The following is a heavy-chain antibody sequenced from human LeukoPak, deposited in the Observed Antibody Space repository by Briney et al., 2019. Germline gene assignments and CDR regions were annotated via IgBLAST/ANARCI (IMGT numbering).Heavy chain of an antibody. CDR2: INSDASST. D-gene: IGHD4-23*01. J-gene: IGHJ4*02. V-gene: IGHV3-74*03. CDR1: GFTFSSNW. Sequence: PGGSLRLSCAASGFTFSSNWMHWLGQGQGIGWVGGSHINSDASSTKYADPVNGRFTNSRDNAKNTLYLQMNTLRAEDTAVYYCARDLGLDYGGSQWGQGTLVTVSS. CDR3: ARDLGLDYGGSQ.